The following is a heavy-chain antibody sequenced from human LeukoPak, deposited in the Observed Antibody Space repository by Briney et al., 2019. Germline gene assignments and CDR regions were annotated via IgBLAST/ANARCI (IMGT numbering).Heavy chain of an antibody. CDR3: ARDSSSGYSFDS. Sequence: GGSLRLSCVASGFTFSSYPMHWVRQAPDKGLEYLSAILGNGHASFYADSVKGRFTISRDNSENTLYLQMGNLRADDMAVYYCARDSSSGYSFDSWGQGTLVTVSS. J-gene: IGHJ4*02. CDR2: ILGNGHAS. V-gene: IGHV3-64*02. D-gene: IGHD6-19*01. CDR1: GFTFSSYP.